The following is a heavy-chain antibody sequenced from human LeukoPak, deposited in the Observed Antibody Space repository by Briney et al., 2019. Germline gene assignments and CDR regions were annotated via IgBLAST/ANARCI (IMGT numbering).Heavy chain of an antibody. V-gene: IGHV3-30-3*01. Sequence: PGGSLRLSCAASGFTFSSYAMHWVRQAPGKGLEWVAVISYDGSNKYYADSVKGRSTISRDNSKNTLYLQMNSLRAEDTAVYYCARASRGYSYGSGYWGQGTLVTVSS. CDR2: ISYDGSNK. CDR1: GFTFSSYA. D-gene: IGHD5-18*01. CDR3: ARASRGYSYGSGY. J-gene: IGHJ4*02.